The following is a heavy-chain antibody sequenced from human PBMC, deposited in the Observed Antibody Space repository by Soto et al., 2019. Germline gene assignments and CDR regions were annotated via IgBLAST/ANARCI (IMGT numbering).Heavy chain of an antibody. V-gene: IGHV6-1*01. J-gene: IGHJ4*01. D-gene: IGHD2-15*01. CDR3: VRDRQWSFEY. CDR1: GDSVSSNSAA. Sequence: SQTLSLTCGISGDSVSSNSAAWNWIRQSPSRGLEWLGRTYYRSNWYHDYAVSVKSRITINGDTSKNQSSLHLNSVTPEDTAVYYCVRDRQWSFEYWGHGTLVTVSS. CDR2: TYYRSNWYH.